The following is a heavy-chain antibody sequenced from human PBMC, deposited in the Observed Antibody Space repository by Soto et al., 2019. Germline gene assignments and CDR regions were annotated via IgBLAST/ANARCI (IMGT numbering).Heavy chain of an antibody. J-gene: IGHJ4*02. CDR3: AKAPPGDYYDSSGYLNYFDY. Sequence: GGSLRLSCAASGFTFSSYAMSWVRQAPGKGLEWVSAISGSGGSTYYADSVKGRFTISRDNSKNTLYLQMNSLRAEDTAVYYCAKAPPGDYYDSSGYLNYFDYWGQGTLVTVSS. D-gene: IGHD3-22*01. CDR2: ISGSGGST. CDR1: GFTFSSYA. V-gene: IGHV3-23*01.